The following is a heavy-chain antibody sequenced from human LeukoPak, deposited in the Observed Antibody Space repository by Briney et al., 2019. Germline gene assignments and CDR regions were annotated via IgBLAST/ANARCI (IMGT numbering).Heavy chain of an antibody. Sequence: ASVKVSCTASGGTFSSYAISWVRQAPGQGLEWMGGIIPIFGTANYAQKFQGRVTITADESTSTAYMELSRLRSEDTAVYYCARELLPYYDILTGYYLSAFDIWGQGTMVTVSS. V-gene: IGHV1-69*13. CDR3: ARELLPYYDILTGYYLSAFDI. D-gene: IGHD3-9*01. CDR1: GGTFSSYA. J-gene: IGHJ3*02. CDR2: IIPIFGTA.